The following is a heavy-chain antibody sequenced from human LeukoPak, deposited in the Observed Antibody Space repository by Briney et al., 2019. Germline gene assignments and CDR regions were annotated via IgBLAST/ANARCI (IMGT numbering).Heavy chain of an antibody. CDR3: AKEGGVYSTPYYMDV. CDR2: ICTSGSYI. D-gene: IGHD1-26*01. J-gene: IGHJ6*03. V-gene: IGHV3-21*01. Sequence: PGGSLRLSCAASGFTFSSYAMSWVRQAPGKGLEWVSSICTSGSYIYYTDSVKGRFTISGDNAKNSLYLQMNSLRAEDTAVYYCAKEGGVYSTPYYMDVWGKGTTVTVSS. CDR1: GFTFSSYA.